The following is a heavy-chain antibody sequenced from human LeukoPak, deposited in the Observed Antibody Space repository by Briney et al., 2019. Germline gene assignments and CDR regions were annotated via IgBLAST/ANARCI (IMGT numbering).Heavy chain of an antibody. CDR2: MNPNSGNT. CDR3: ARTGVHYYGMDV. Sequence: VASVTVSFKASGYTFTSYDINWVRQGTGQGLEWMGWMNPNSGNTGYAQKFQGRVTLTRDTSTSTAYMELSGLRSDDTAVYYCARTGVHYYGMDVWGQGTTVTVSS. J-gene: IGHJ6*02. CDR1: GYTFTSYD. V-gene: IGHV1-8*03. D-gene: IGHD3-10*01.